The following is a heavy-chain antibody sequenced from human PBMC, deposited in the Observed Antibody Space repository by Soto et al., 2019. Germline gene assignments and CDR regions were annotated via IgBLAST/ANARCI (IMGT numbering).Heavy chain of an antibody. Sequence: ASVKVSCKASGYTFTSYGISWVRQAPGQGLEWMGWISAYNGNTNYAQKLQGRVTMTTDTSTSTAYMELRSLRSDDTAVYYCARVIGYCSSTSCYDFFGAESYFDYWGQGTLVTVSS. D-gene: IGHD2-2*01. V-gene: IGHV1-18*01. CDR3: ARVIGYCSSTSCYDFFGAESYFDY. CDR1: GYTFTSYG. J-gene: IGHJ4*02. CDR2: ISAYNGNT.